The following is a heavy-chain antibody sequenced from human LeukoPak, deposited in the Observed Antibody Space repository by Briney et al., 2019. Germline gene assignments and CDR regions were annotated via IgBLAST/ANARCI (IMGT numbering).Heavy chain of an antibody. Sequence: PSETLSLTCTVSGGFISGNYWTWVRQPPGKGLEWIGYIYDSGSTTYNPTLKSRVTIPVDTSKTQFSLKLSSVTAADTAVYYCARGGVLKSVDYWGQGTLVTVSS. CDR1: GGFISGNY. D-gene: IGHD3-16*01. CDR2: IYDSGST. V-gene: IGHV4-59*01. J-gene: IGHJ4*02. CDR3: ARGGVLKSVDY.